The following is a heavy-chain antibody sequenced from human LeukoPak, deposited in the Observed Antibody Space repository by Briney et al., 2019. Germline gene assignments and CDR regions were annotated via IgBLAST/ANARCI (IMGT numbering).Heavy chain of an antibody. V-gene: IGHV4-59*01. CDR2: IYYSGST. Sequence: SETLSLTCTVSGGSISSYYWSWIRQPPGKGLEWIGYIYYSGSTNYNPSLKSRVTISVDTSKNQFSLKLSSVTAADTAVYYCARQNYGDAFDIWGQGTVVTVSS. J-gene: IGHJ3*02. CDR1: GGSISSYY. CDR3: ARQNYGDAFDI. D-gene: IGHD3-16*01.